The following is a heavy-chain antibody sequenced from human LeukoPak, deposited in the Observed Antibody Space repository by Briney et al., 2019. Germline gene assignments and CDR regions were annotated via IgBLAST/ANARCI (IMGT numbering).Heavy chain of an antibody. CDR1: GYTFTGYY. Sequence: ASVKVSCKASGYTFTGYYMHWVRQAPGQGLEWMGWINPNSGGTNYAQKFQGRVTMTRDTSISTAYMELSRLRSDDTAVYYCAREGQVGANHRSIDYWGQGTLVTVSS. CDR2: INPNSGGT. D-gene: IGHD1-26*01. J-gene: IGHJ4*02. V-gene: IGHV1-2*02. CDR3: AREGQVGANHRSIDY.